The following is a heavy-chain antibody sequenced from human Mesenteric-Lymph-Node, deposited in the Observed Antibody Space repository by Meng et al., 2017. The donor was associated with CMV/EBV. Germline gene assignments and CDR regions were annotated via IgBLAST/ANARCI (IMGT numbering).Heavy chain of an antibody. CDR3: ARDPQGAYDILTGYYPPYYFDY. Sequence: GESLKISCAASGFTFSSYSMNWVRQAPGKGLEWVSSISSSSSYIYYADSVKGRFTISRDNAKNSLYLQVNSLRAEDTAVYYCARDPQGAYDILTGYYPPYYFDYWGQGTLVTVSS. V-gene: IGHV3-21*01. CDR2: ISSSSSYI. J-gene: IGHJ4*02. CDR1: GFTFSSYS. D-gene: IGHD3-9*01.